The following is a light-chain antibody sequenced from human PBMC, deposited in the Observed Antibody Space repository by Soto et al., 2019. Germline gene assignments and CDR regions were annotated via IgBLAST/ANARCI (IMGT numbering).Light chain of an antibody. V-gene: IGKV3-20*01. CDR2: GAS. CDR1: QSVSNNY. Sequence: EIVWTQSPATLSLSPGERATLSCRASQSVSNNYLAWYQQKPGQAPRLLIYGASNRATGIQDRFSGSGSGTDFTLTISRLEPEDFAVYYCQQYGSSGTFGQGTKVDIK. CDR3: QQYGSSGT. J-gene: IGKJ1*01.